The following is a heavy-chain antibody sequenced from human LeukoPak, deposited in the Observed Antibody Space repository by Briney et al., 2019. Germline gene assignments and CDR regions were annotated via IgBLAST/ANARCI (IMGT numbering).Heavy chain of an antibody. D-gene: IGHD3-10*01. J-gene: IGHJ4*02. V-gene: IGHV1-2*04. Sequence: ASVKVSCEASGYTFTGYYMHWVRQAPGQGLEWMGWINPNSGGTNYAQKFQGWVTMTRDTSISTAYMELSRLRSDDTAVYYCARADMYGSGSYPFDYWGQGTLVTVSS. CDR1: GYTFTGYY. CDR3: ARADMYGSGSYPFDY. CDR2: INPNSGGT.